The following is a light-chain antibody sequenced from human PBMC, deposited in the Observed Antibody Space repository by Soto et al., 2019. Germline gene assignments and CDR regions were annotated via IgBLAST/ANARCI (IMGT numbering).Light chain of an antibody. CDR3: QQYGSSPRT. J-gene: IGKJ1*01. CDR2: GAS. V-gene: IGKV3-20*01. CDR1: QSVSNNY. Sequence: VLTQSPGTLALSPGERATLSCRASQSVSNNYLAWYQQKPGQAPRLLIYGASSRATGIPARFTGSGSGTDFTLTITRLEPEDFAVYYCQQYGSSPRTFGQGTKVDIK.